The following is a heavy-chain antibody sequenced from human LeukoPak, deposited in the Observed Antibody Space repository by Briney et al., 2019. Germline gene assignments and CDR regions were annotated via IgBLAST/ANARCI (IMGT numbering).Heavy chain of an antibody. Sequence: PSETLSLTCTVSGGSISSSSYYWGWIRQPPGKGLEWIGSIYYSGGTYYNPSLKSRVTISVDTSKNQFSLKLSSVTAADTAVYYCARQAVIAAAFDYWGQGTLVTVSS. CDR3: ARQAVIAAAFDY. V-gene: IGHV4-39*01. CDR1: GGSISSSSYY. CDR2: IYYSGGT. J-gene: IGHJ4*02. D-gene: IGHD2-15*01.